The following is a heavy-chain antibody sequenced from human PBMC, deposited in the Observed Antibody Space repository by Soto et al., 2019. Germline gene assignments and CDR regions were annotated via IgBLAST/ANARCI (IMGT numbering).Heavy chain of an antibody. J-gene: IGHJ4*02. V-gene: IGHV3-48*03. D-gene: IGHD5-18*01. CDR3: ARDANSYGFDY. CDR1: GFTFSSYE. Sequence: GGSLRPSCAASGFTFSSYEMNWVRQAPGKGLEWVSYISSSGSTIYYADSVKGRFTISRDNAKNSLYLQMNSLRAEDTAVYYCARDANSYGFDYWGQGTLVTVSS. CDR2: ISSSGSTI.